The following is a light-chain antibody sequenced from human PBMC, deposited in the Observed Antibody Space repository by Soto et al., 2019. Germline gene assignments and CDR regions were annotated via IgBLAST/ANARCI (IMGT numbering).Light chain of an antibody. V-gene: IGLV2-23*03. CDR2: EGS. Sequence: QSALTQPASVSGSPGQSITISCTGTSSDVGSYNLVSWYQQHPGKAPKVMIYEGSKRPSGVSNRFSGSKSGNTASLTISGLQAEEEADYYCCSYAGSSTFVVFGGGTKVTVL. CDR1: SSDVGSYNL. CDR3: CSYAGSSTFVV. J-gene: IGLJ2*01.